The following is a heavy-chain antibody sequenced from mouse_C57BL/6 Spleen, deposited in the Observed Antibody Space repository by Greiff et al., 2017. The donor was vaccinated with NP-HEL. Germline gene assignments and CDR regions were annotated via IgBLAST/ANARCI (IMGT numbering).Heavy chain of an antibody. D-gene: IGHD1-1*01. CDR2: IDPSDSYT. J-gene: IGHJ1*03. CDR1: GYTFTSYW. V-gene: IGHV1-69*01. CDR3: ARYDYGSSYWYFDV. Sequence: VQLQQPGAELVMPGASVKLSCKASGYTFTSYWMHWVKQRPGQGLEWIGEIDPSDSYTNYNQKFKGKSTLTVDKYSSTAYMQLSSLTSEDSAVYYCARYDYGSSYWYFDVWGTGTTVTVSS.